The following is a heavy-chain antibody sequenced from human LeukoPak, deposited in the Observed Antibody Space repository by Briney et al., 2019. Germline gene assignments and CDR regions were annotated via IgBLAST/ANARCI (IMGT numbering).Heavy chain of an antibody. Sequence: GGSLRLSCAASGFTFSSYAMHWVRQAPGKGLEWVAVISYDGSNKYYADSVKGRFTISRDNSKNTLYLQMNSLRAEDTAVYYCARADSSGPYFDYWGQGTLVTVSS. CDR2: ISYDGSNK. CDR3: ARADSSGPYFDY. D-gene: IGHD6-19*01. CDR1: GFTFSSYA. J-gene: IGHJ4*02. V-gene: IGHV3-30*04.